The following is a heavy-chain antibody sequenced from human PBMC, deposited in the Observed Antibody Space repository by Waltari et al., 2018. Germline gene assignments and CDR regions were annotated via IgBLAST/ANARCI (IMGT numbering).Heavy chain of an antibody. J-gene: IGHJ4*02. CDR3: ARGVAQGVDY. CDR1: GYAFTSLD. D-gene: IGHD5-12*01. V-gene: IGHV1-8*02. Sequence: QVQLVQSGAEVRRPGASVKVSCKASGYAFTSLDINWVRQATGQGFEWMVWMSPAAGKTGYSQKFQGRVSMTADSSIDTFYMELTSLQSQDTAVYYCARGVAQGVDYWGQGTLVTVSS. CDR2: MSPAAGKT.